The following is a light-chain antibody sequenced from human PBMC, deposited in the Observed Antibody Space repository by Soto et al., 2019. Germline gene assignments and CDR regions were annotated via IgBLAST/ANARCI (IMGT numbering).Light chain of an antibody. CDR2: DVS. CDR3: TSDATSTADV. V-gene: IGLV2-14*03. CDR1: SSDVGAYNH. Sequence: QSVLTQPASVSGSPGQSITISCTGTSSDVGAYNHVSWHQHHPGKAPQLMIYDVSSRPSGVSNRFSGSKSGNTASLTISGLQAEDETDYYLTSDATSTADVFGTGTKLTVL. J-gene: IGLJ1*01.